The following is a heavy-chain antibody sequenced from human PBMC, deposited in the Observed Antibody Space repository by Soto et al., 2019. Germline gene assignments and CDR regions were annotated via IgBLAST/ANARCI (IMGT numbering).Heavy chain of an antibody. Sequence: QVQLQESGPGLVKPSQTLSLTCTVSGGSISSGGYYWSWIRQHPGKGLEWIGYIYYSGSTYYSPSLKSRVTISVDTSKNQFSLKLSSVTAADTAVYYCARVVVVAATNLFDYWGQGTLVTVSS. CDR1: GGSISSGGYY. V-gene: IGHV4-31*03. CDR2: IYYSGST. CDR3: ARVVVVAATNLFDY. D-gene: IGHD2-15*01. J-gene: IGHJ4*02.